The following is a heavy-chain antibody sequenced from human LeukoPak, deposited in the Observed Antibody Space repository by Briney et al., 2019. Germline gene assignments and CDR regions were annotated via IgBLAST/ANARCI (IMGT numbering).Heavy chain of an antibody. J-gene: IGHJ4*02. CDR3: AREVVVSGTGNYFDY. Sequence: GRSLRLSCAASGFTFRYYWMSWVRQAPGKGLEWVANIKSDGSDKFYVDSVKGRFTISRDNAKNLLYLQMNSLRAEDTAVYYCAREVVVSGTGNYFDYWGQGTLVTVSS. CDR2: IKSDGSDK. D-gene: IGHD6-19*01. V-gene: IGHV3-7*03. CDR1: GFTFRYYW.